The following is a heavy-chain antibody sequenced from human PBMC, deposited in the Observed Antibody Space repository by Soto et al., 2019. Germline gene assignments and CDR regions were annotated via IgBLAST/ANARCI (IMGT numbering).Heavy chain of an antibody. V-gene: IGHV3-21*01. D-gene: IGHD6-19*01. CDR3: ARAGGSSGGVPARYYYYYGMDV. CDR2: ISSSSSDI. J-gene: IGHJ6*02. Sequence: EVQLVESGGGLVKPGGSLRLSCAASGFTFSSYSMNWVRQAPGKGLEWVSSISSSSSDIYYADSVKGRFTISRDNAKNSVYLQMNSLRAEDTAVYYCARAGGSSGGVPARYYYYYGMDVWGQGTTVTVSS. CDR1: GFTFSSYS.